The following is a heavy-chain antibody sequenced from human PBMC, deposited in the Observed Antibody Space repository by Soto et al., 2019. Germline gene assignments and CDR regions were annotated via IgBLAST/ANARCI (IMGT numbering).Heavy chain of an antibody. CDR2: IYHNGSP. CDR3: ARVPDV. CDR1: GGSISSGGYS. V-gene: IGHV4-30-2*01. Sequence: SETLSLTCAVSGGSISSGGYSWSWIRQPPGKGLEWIGYIYHNGSPYYNPSLKSRVTISVDRSKNQFSLKLSSVTAADTPVYYCARVPDVWGQGTTVTVSS. J-gene: IGHJ6*02.